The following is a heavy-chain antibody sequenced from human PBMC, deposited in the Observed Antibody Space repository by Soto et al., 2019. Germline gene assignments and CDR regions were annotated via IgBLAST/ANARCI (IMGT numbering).Heavy chain of an antibody. V-gene: IGHV1-3*04. Sequence: QVDLVQSGAEVKEPGASVRISCEASGYTFTSYGSHWVRQAPGQRLEWMGWISTGNSNTRYSPEFQARVTITRATPASTDYMELNSLRSDDTAVYYCARATPTAGYIYFAQWGQGTLVTVSS. CDR1: GYTFTSYG. J-gene: IGHJ4*02. CDR3: ARATPTAGYIYFAQ. D-gene: IGHD3-9*01. CDR2: ISTGNSNT.